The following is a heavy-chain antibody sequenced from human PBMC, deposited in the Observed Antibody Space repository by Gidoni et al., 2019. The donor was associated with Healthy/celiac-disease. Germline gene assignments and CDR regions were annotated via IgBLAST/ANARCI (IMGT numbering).Heavy chain of an antibody. CDR2: INSDGSST. CDR1: GVTFSSYW. V-gene: IGHV3-74*01. J-gene: IGHJ4*02. CDR3: ARDGRTVTPIDY. D-gene: IGHD4-17*01. Sequence: EVQLVESGGGSVHPGGSLRLSCAASGVTFSSYWMHWVRQGPGKGLVWVSRINSDGSSTSYADSVKGRFTISRDNAKNTLYLQMNSLRAEDTAVYYCARDGRTVTPIDYWGQGTLVTVSS.